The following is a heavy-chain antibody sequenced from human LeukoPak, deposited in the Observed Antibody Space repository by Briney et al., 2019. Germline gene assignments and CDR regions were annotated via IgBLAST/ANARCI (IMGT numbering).Heavy chain of an antibody. V-gene: IGHV4-39*01. J-gene: IGHJ5*02. D-gene: IGHD2-2*01. CDR1: GASISISSYY. CDR2: IYYSGST. Sequence: SETLSLTCTVSGASISISSYYWGWIRQPPGKGLEWIGNIYYSGSTYYNPSLKSRVTISVDTSKNQFSLKLTSVTAADTAVYYCAGGLGYCASASCLNWFDPWGQGTLVTVSS. CDR3: AGGLGYCASASCLNWFDP.